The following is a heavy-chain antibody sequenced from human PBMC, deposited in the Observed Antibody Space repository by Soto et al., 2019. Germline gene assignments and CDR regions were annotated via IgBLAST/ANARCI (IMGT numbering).Heavy chain of an antibody. J-gene: IGHJ4*02. Sequence: QVQLQQWGAGLLKPSETLSLTCAVYGGSFSGYYWTWIRQPPGTGLEWIGEINHSGSTNYNPSLKSRVTILVDTSKNQFSLKLTSVPAADTAVYYCARDKITGLFDYWGQGTLVTVSS. CDR1: GGSFSGYY. D-gene: IGHD2-8*02. CDR3: ARDKITGLFDY. CDR2: INHSGST. V-gene: IGHV4-34*01.